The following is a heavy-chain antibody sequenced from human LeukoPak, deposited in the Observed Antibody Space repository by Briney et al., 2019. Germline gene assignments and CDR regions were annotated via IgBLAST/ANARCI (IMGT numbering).Heavy chain of an antibody. CDR1: GGSISSGDYS. CDR3: ARGTNYYDSGAYSSYHDY. J-gene: IGHJ4*02. Sequence: SETLSLTCAVSGGSISSGDYSWSWIRQPPGKGLEWIGFIYYSGNTYYNPSLKSRVTISIDASKNQFSLKLSSVTAADTAVYYCARGTNYYDSGAYSSYHDYWGQGTLVTVSS. D-gene: IGHD3-22*01. V-gene: IGHV4-30-4*07. CDR2: IYYSGNT.